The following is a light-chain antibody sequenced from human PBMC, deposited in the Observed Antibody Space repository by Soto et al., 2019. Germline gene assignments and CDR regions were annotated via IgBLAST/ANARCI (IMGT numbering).Light chain of an antibody. V-gene: IGKV3-20*01. Sequence: EIVLTQSPDTLSLSPGESATLSCRASQSVSSTYLAWYQQKPGRAPRLLIYGASTRATGIPDRFIGSGSGTDFTLTISRLEPEDVAVFYCQQYDNSITFGQGTRLEIE. CDR3: QQYDNSIT. CDR2: GAS. CDR1: QSVSSTY. J-gene: IGKJ5*01.